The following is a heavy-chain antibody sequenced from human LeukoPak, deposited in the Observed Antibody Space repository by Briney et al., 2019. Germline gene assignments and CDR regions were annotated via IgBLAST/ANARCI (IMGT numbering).Heavy chain of an antibody. CDR1: RYTYTGYY. CDR3: ARAASAVYSDY. CDR2: INPDSGGT. J-gene: IGHJ4*02. Sequence: ASVKVSCKASRYTYTGYYIHWVRQAPGQGLEWMGWINPDSGGTNYAQNFQGRVTMTRDTSISTAYMELNRLRSDDTAVYYCARAASAVYSDYWGQGTLVTVSS. V-gene: IGHV1-2*02.